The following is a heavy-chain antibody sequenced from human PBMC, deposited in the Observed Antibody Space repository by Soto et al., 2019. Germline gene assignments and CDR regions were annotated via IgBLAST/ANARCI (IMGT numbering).Heavy chain of an antibody. CDR3: ARNKAAVVPAGLSYYFDY. D-gene: IGHD2-2*01. Sequence: QVQLQESGPGLVKPSETLSLTCTVSGGSISSYYWSWIRQPPGKGLEWIGYIYYSGSTNYNPSLKIRVTISVDTSKNQFSLKLSSVTAADTAVYYCARNKAAVVPAGLSYYFDYWGQGTLVTVSS. V-gene: IGHV4-59*01. CDR1: GGSISSYY. J-gene: IGHJ4*02. CDR2: IYYSGST.